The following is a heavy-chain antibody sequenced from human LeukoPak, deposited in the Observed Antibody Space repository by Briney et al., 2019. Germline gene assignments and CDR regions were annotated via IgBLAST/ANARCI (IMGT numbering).Heavy chain of an antibody. V-gene: IGHV1-2*02. CDR1: GYTFTGYY. Sequence: ASVKVSCKASGYTFTGYYMHWVRQAPGQGLEWMGWINPNSGGTNYAQKFQVRVTMTRDTSVSTAYMELSRLRSDDTAGYYCAIRYFDFWTWGQGTLVTVSS. CDR3: AIRYFDFWT. CDR2: INPNSGGT. J-gene: IGHJ5*02. D-gene: IGHD3-9*01.